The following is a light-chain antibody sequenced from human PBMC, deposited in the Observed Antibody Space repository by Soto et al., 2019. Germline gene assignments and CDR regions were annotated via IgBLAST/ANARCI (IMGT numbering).Light chain of an antibody. CDR3: QQRSNWPIT. Sequence: EIVLTQSPASLCLSPGERATVSCRASQSVSSYLAWYQQKPGQAPRLLIYDASNRATGIPARFSGSGSGTDFTLTISSLEPEDFAVYYCQQRSNWPITFGQGTRLEIK. CDR2: DAS. CDR1: QSVSSY. J-gene: IGKJ5*01. V-gene: IGKV3-11*01.